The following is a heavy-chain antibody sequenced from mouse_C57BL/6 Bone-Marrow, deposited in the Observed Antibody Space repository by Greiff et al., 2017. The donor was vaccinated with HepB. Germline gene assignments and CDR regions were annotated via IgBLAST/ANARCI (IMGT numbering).Heavy chain of an antibody. D-gene: IGHD1-1*01. J-gene: IGHJ3*01. CDR2: IWSGGST. Sequence: QVQLQQSGPGLVQPSQSLSITCTVSGFSLTSYGVHWVRQSPGKGLEWLGVIWSGGSTDYNAAFISRLSISKDNAKSQVFSKMNSLQADDTAIYYCARAVYRSYVWFAYWGQGTLVTVSA. CDR3: ARAVYRSYVWFAY. CDR1: GFSLTSYG. V-gene: IGHV2-2*01.